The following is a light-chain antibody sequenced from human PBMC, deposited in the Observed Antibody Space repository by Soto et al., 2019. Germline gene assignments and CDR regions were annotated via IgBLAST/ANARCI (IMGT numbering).Light chain of an antibody. CDR2: WAS. J-gene: IGKJ1*01. V-gene: IGKV4-1*01. CDR3: HQYYTTHPT. CDR1: QSVLYSSNNKNS. Sequence: DIVMTQSPDSLTVSLGERATINCKSSQSVLYSSNNKNSLAWYQQKPGQPPKLIIYWASTRASGVPDRFSGSGSGTDLTLTISSLPAEDVAVYSCHQYYTTHPTFGQGTKVEIK.